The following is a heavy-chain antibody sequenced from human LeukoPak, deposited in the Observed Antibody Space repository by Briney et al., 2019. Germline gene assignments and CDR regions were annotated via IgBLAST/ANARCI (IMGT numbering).Heavy chain of an antibody. CDR1: GFTFSNYE. CDR3: ARSCSGTYYTFLDY. J-gene: IGHJ4*02. CDR2: ISDHGKSR. Sequence: PGGSLRLSCAASGFTFSNYEMNWVRQTPGKGLEWVSYISDHGKSRNYVDSVKGRFTISRDNAKNSLYLQMNSLRAEDTAVYYCARSCSGTYYTFLDYWGQGTLVTVSS. D-gene: IGHD3-10*02. V-gene: IGHV3-48*03.